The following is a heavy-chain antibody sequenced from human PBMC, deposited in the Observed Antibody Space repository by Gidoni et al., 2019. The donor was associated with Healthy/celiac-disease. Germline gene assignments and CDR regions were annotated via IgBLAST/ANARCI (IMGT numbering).Heavy chain of an antibody. CDR1: GFTFRRYS. Sequence: EVQLVESGGGLVKPGWSLRLSCSASGFTFRRYSMNWVRQAPGKGLEWVSSISSSSSYIYYADSGKGRFTISRDNAKNSLYLQMNSLRAEDTAVYYCARAHCSGGSCGDAFDIWGQGTMVTVSS. CDR3: ARAHCSGGSCGDAFDI. J-gene: IGHJ3*02. D-gene: IGHD2-15*01. V-gene: IGHV3-21*01. CDR2: ISSSSSYI.